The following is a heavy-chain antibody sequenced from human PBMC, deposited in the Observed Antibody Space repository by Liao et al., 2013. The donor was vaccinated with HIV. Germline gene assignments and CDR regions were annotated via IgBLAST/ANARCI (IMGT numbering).Heavy chain of an antibody. CDR2: INHSGST. Sequence: QLQLQESGPGLVKPSETLSLTCAVYGGSFSGYYWSWIRQPPGKGLEWIGEINHSGSTNYNPSLKSRVTISVDTSKNQFSLKLSSVTAADTAVYYCARVPLDVDTAMPYMGGIDYWGQGTLVTVSS. D-gene: IGHD5-18*01. CDR3: ARVPLDVDTAMPYMGGIDY. CDR1: GGSFSGYY. J-gene: IGHJ4*02. V-gene: IGHV4-34*01.